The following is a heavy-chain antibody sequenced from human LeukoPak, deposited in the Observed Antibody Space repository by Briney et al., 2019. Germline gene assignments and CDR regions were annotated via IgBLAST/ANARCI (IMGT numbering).Heavy chain of an antibody. Sequence: PGGSLRLSCAASGFTFSSYAMSWVRQAPGEGLEWVSAISSSASNTYYADSVKGRFTISRDDSKNTLYLQMNSLRAEDTAVYYCAKDQSSDYDSSGYYFFDYWGQGTLVTVPS. D-gene: IGHD3-22*01. CDR1: GFTFSSYA. CDR2: ISSSASNT. CDR3: AKDQSSDYDSSGYYFFDY. J-gene: IGHJ4*02. V-gene: IGHV3-23*01.